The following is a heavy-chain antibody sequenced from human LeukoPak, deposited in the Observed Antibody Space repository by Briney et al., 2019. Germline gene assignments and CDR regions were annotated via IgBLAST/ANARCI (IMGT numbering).Heavy chain of an antibody. D-gene: IGHD3-10*01. CDR3: ARTYYYGSGSFPFDY. J-gene: IGHJ4*02. Sequence: GASVKVSCTASGGTFSSYAISWVRQAPGQGLEWMGGIIPIFGTANYAQKFQGRVTITADESTNTAYMQLSSLRSEDTAVYYCARTYYYGSGSFPFDYWGQGTLVTVSS. CDR2: IIPIFGTA. V-gene: IGHV1-69*01. CDR1: GGTFSSYA.